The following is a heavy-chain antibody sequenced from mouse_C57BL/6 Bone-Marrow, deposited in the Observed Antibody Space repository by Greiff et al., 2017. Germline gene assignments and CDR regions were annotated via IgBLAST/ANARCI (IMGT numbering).Heavy chain of an antibody. J-gene: IGHJ3*01. D-gene: IGHD2-12*01. V-gene: IGHV2-2*01. Sequence: VQVVESGPGLVQPSQSLSITCTVSGFSLTSYGVHWVRQSPGKGLEWLGVIWCGGSTDYNAAFISRLGISKDNSKSQVSYKMNSLQADDTAIYCCARNRLMGLRRAWFAYWGQGTLVT. CDR3: ARNRLMGLRRAWFAY. CDR2: IWCGGST. CDR1: GFSLTSYG.